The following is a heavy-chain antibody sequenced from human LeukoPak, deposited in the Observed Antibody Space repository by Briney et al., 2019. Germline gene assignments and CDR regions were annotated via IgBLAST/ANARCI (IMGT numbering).Heavy chain of an antibody. CDR3: ARGKTMVYCGGDCYRFDN. CDR1: GYTFTGYY. D-gene: IGHD2-21*02. V-gene: IGHV1-2*02. CDR2: INPNSGGT. J-gene: IGHJ4*02. Sequence: ASVKVSCKASGYTFTGYYMHWVRQAPGQGLEWVGWINPNSGGTNYAQKFQGRVTMTRDTSISTAYMELSRLLSGDTAVYYCARGKTMVYCGGDCYRFDNWGQGTLVTVSS.